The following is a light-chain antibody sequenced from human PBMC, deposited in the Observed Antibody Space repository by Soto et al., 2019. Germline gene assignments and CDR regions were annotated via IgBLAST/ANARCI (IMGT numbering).Light chain of an antibody. Sequence: DIVMTQSPLSQSVTPGEPASISCRSSQSLLHRNGNSHLSWYLQRPGQSPQLLIFLGSHRPSGVPDRVSGSGSGTDFTLKISRVQAEDVGIYYCMQDLQTPLTFGGGTKVEIK. CDR2: LGS. CDR3: MQDLQTPLT. CDR1: QSLLHRNGNSH. J-gene: IGKJ4*01. V-gene: IGKV2-28*01.